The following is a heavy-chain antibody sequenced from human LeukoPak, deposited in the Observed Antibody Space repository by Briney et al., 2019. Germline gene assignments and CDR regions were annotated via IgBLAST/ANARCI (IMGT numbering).Heavy chain of an antibody. CDR2: SGIDSGNT. D-gene: IGHD5-24*01. CDR1: GFTFSDYS. CDR3: ARDYKYAFDN. Sequence: GGSLRLSCAASGFTFSDYSMNWVRQAPGKGLEWISYSGIDSGNTNYANSVKGRFTISGDKAKNSLYLQMNSLRVEDTAVYYCARDYKYAFDNWGQGTLVTVSS. J-gene: IGHJ4*02. V-gene: IGHV3-48*01.